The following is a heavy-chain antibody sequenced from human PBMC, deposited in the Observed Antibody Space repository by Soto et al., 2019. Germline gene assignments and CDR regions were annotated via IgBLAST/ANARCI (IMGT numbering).Heavy chain of an antibody. V-gene: IGHV1-46*03. Sequence: QVQLVQSGAEVKKPGASVKVSCKASGYTFTSSYIHWVRQAPGQGLEWMAIINPMGGSTNYAQKFQGRVTVTMDTSASTVYMELSSLRSEDTAVYYCGRGLFAGAYWGQGTLVTVSS. CDR3: GRGLFAGAY. D-gene: IGHD3-16*01. CDR1: GYTFTSSY. J-gene: IGHJ4*02. CDR2: INPMGGST.